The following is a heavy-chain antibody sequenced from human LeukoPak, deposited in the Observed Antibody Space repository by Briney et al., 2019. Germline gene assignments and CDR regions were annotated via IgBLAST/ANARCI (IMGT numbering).Heavy chain of an antibody. CDR2: ISSSSSYI. Sequence: GGSLRLSRAASGFTFSSYSMNWVRQAPGKGLEWVSSISSSSSYIYYADSVKGRFTISRDNAKNSLYLQMNSLRAEDTAVYYCARQWLVVAFDIWGQGTMVAVSS. CDR1: GFTFSSYS. J-gene: IGHJ3*02. V-gene: IGHV3-21*01. D-gene: IGHD6-19*01. CDR3: ARQWLVVAFDI.